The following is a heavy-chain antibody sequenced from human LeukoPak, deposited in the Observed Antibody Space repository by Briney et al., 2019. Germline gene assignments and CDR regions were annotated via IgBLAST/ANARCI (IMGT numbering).Heavy chain of an antibody. CDR2: IYWNDDK. Sequence: SGPTLVKPTQTLTLTCTFSGFSLSTSGVGVGWIRQPPGKALEWLALIYWNDDKRYSPSLKSRLTITKDTSKNQVVLTMTNMDPVDTATYYCAHSSWQLLCCYFDYWGQGTLVTVSS. D-gene: IGHD2-2*01. CDR1: GFSLSTSGVG. V-gene: IGHV2-5*01. J-gene: IGHJ4*02. CDR3: AHSSWQLLCCYFDY.